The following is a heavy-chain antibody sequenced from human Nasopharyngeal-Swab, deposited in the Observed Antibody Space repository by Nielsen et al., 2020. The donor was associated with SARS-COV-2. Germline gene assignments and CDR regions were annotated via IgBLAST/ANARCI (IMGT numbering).Heavy chain of an antibody. CDR1: GFTFSSYA. V-gene: IGHV3-23*01. CDR3: AKEATLGGVGDHYYVDV. Sequence: GGSLRLSCAASGFTFSSYAMSWVRQAPGKGLEWVSAISGSGGSTYYADSVKGRFTISRDNSKNTLYLQMNSLRADDTAVYYCAKEATLGGVGDHYYVDVWGKGTTVTVSS. D-gene: IGHD3-16*01. J-gene: IGHJ6*03. CDR2: ISGSGGST.